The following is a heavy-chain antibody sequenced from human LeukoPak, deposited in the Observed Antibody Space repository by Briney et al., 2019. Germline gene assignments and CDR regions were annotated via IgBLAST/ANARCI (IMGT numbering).Heavy chain of an antibody. D-gene: IGHD3-10*01. Sequence: GGSLRLSCAVSGLTFSNYWMHWVRQAPGKGLVWVSRISNDGTSTSYADSVKGRFTISRDNSKNTLYLQMNSLKTEDTAVYYCTTVGGGFDFDYWGQGTLVTVSS. CDR2: ISNDGTST. J-gene: IGHJ4*02. CDR3: TTVGGGFDFDY. V-gene: IGHV3-74*01. CDR1: GLTFSNYW.